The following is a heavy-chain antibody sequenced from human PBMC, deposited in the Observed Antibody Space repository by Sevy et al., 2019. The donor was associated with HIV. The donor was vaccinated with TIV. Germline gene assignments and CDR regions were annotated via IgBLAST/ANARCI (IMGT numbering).Heavy chain of an antibody. Sequence: SETLSLTCSVSGGSMRNFYWSWIRQPPGKGLEWIGNIHYSGSTNYNPSLKSRVTMSVDTSKNQFSLKLSSVTAADTAVYYCARSGFLEWAGSTRGPRNWFDPWGQGTLVTVSS. CDR1: GGSMRNFY. V-gene: IGHV4-59*13. J-gene: IGHJ5*02. D-gene: IGHD3-3*01. CDR2: IHYSGST. CDR3: ARSGFLEWAGSTRGPRNWFDP.